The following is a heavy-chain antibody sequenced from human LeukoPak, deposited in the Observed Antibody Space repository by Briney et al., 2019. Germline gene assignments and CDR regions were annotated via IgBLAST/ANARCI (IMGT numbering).Heavy chain of an antibody. D-gene: IGHD6-19*01. CDR2: FDPEDCQT. J-gene: IGHJ4*02. CDR1: GYTHTELS. Sequence: SVKVPCNVSGYTHTELSMHWVRHAPGKGLECMGDFDPEDCQTIYPEKLEGRVTMTEDTSTDTAYMELRSLRSEDTAVYYCAGVLQLIAVADTWPRPIDYWGQGTLVPVSS. V-gene: IGHV1-24*01. CDR3: AGVLQLIAVADTWPRPIDY.